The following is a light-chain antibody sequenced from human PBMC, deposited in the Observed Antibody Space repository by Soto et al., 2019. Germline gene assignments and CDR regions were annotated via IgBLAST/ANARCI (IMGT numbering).Light chain of an antibody. CDR1: RAKIGNSY. CDR3: VSWDSGLNGVL. J-gene: IGLJ3*02. CDR2: DNN. Sequence: QSVLTQPPSVSAAPGQKVTISCSGSRAKIGNSYVYWYQQVPGTAPRLLIYDNNARPSGIPDRFSGSKSGTSATLGITGLQTGDEADYYCVSWDSGLNGVLFGGGTKLTVL. V-gene: IGLV1-51*01.